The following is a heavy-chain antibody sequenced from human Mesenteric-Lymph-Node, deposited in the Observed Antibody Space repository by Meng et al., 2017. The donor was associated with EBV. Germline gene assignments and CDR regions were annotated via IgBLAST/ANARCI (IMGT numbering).Heavy chain of an antibody. D-gene: IGHD3-22*01. V-gene: IGHV1-46*01. J-gene: IGHJ4*02. CDR3: ARDQPENSDSSGYLDF. Sequence: VQVVQAGDGVKKPGASVEVSRKASGYIFTDYDMDSVRQAPGQGLEWMGIINPTGDGTIYAQKFQGRVTMTRDSSTSTVDMELSSLRPEDTAVYFCARDQPENSDSSGYLDFWGQGTLVTVSS. CDR1: GYIFTDYD. CDR2: INPTGDGT.